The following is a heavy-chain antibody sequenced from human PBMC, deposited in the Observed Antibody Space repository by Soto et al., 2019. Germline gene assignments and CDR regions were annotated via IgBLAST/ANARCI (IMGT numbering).Heavy chain of an antibody. D-gene: IGHD6-25*01. CDR3: ARRKERSGPHYFDY. Sequence: GXSVKVSCTASGYSFTTYDIVWVRHATGQGLEWMGWMNPYSGNTGYAQKFQGRVAVTRNTSISTVYMELSGLRPDDTAVYYCARRKERSGPHYFDYWGQGSQVTVSS. V-gene: IGHV1-8*01. CDR2: MNPYSGNT. CDR1: GYSFTTYD. J-gene: IGHJ4*02.